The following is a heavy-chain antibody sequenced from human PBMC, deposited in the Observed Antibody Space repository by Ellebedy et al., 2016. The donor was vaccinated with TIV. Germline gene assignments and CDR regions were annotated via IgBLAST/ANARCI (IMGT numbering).Heavy chain of an antibody. V-gene: IGHV2-5*01. Sequence: SGPTLVXPTQTLTLTCTVSGFSISTFGVGVGWIRQPPGKAMEWLALIFWNDDKRYSPSLESRLKITKETSKNQVVLTMTNMDPVDTATYFCARLPDYYDSSGYLGKYFDYWGRGTLVNVSS. D-gene: IGHD3-22*01. J-gene: IGHJ4*02. CDR3: ARLPDYYDSSGYLGKYFDY. CDR2: IFWNDDK. CDR1: GFSISTFGVG.